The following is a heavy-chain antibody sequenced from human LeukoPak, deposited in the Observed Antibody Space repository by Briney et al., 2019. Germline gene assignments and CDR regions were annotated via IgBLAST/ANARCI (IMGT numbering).Heavy chain of an antibody. J-gene: IGHJ4*02. D-gene: IGHD1-1*01. CDR2: ISSTGSTI. Sequence: GGSMRLSWAASGFTFSSYEMGWVRQAPGEGLGWVSYISSTGSTIYYADSVKGRFTISRDNTKNSLYLQLNSLRAEDTAVYYCARVHRSNAWKFDSWGQGTLVTVSS. CDR1: GFTFSSYE. CDR3: ARVHRSNAWKFDS. V-gene: IGHV3-48*03.